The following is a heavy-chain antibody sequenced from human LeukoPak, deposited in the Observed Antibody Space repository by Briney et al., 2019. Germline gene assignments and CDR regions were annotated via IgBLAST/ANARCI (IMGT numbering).Heavy chain of an antibody. CDR3: AKWVGFSSGWYDC. Sequence: GGSLRLSCAAPGFTFSSHGMHWVRQAPGKGLEWVTFISFDGSGKHYADSVEGRFTISRDNSKNTLYLQMNSLRADDTAVYYCAKWVGFSSGWYDCWGQGTLVTVSS. D-gene: IGHD6-19*01. J-gene: IGHJ4*02. V-gene: IGHV3-30*18. CDR2: ISFDGSGK. CDR1: GFTFSSHG.